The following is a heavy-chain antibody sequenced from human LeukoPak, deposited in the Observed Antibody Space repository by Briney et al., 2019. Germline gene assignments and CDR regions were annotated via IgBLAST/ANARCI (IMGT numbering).Heavy chain of an antibody. Sequence: SETLSLTCAVYGGSFSGYYWSWIRQPPGKGLEWIGEINHSGSTNYNPSLKGRVTISVDTSKNQFSLKLSSVTAADTAVYYCARGPSSSSWYKVFDYWGQGTLVTVSS. CDR1: GGSFSGYY. J-gene: IGHJ4*02. D-gene: IGHD6-13*01. CDR3: ARGPSSSSWYKVFDY. V-gene: IGHV4-34*01. CDR2: INHSGST.